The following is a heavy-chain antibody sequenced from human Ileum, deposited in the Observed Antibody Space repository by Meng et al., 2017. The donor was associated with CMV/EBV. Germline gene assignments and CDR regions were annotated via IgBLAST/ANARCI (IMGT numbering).Heavy chain of an antibody. J-gene: IGHJ6*02. D-gene: IGHD2-2*01. V-gene: IGHV1-69*10. CDR1: GGAFNSHA. Sequence: SVKVSCKASGGAFNSHAISWVRQAPGQGLEWMGGIIPILAITNYAQKFQGRVTITADKSTSTAYMELSSLRSEDTAVYYCARDRVSIVLLPTWRKGTYYYYGMDVWGQGTTVTVSS. CDR2: IIPILAIT. CDR3: ARDRVSIVLLPTWRKGTYYYYGMDV.